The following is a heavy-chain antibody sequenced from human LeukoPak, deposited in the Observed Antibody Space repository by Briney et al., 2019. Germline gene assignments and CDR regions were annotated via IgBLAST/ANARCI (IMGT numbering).Heavy chain of an antibody. Sequence: PGGSLRLSCAASGFTFSSYAMHWVRQAPGKGLEWVAVISYDGSNKYYADSVKGRFTISRDNSKNTLYLQMNSLRAEDTAVYYCAREYDSSGYYTFDYWGQGTLVTVSS. CDR3: AREYDSSGYYTFDY. D-gene: IGHD3-22*01. CDR2: ISYDGSNK. V-gene: IGHV3-30-3*01. CDR1: GFTFSSYA. J-gene: IGHJ4*02.